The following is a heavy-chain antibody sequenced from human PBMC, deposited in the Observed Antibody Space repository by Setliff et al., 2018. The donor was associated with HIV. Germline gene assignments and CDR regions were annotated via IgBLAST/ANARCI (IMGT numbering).Heavy chain of an antibody. J-gene: IGHJ4*02. Sequence: ASVKVSCKASGDTFTTYALHWVRQAPGQRLEWMGWINAGNGDTKSSQKFQGRVTITRDTSASTAYMELSSLRSEDTAVYYCARISGYCSSTNCPPDYWGQGTLVTVSS. CDR3: ARISGYCSSTNCPPDY. D-gene: IGHD2-2*01. V-gene: IGHV1-3*01. CDR1: GDTFTTYA. CDR2: INAGNGDT.